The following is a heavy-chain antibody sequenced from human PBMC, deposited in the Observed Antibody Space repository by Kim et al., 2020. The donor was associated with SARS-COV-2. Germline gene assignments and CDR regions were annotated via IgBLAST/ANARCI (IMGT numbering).Heavy chain of an antibody. CDR1: GFTFSSYA. J-gene: IGHJ4*02. D-gene: IGHD3-3*01. Sequence: GGSLRLSCAASGFTFSSYAMSWVRQAPGKGLEWVSAISGSGGSTYYADSVKGRFTISRDNSKNTLYLQMNSLRAEDTAVYYCAKDGTDFWGGAIDYWGQGTMVTVSS. CDR2: ISGSGGST. CDR3: AKDGTDFWGGAIDY. V-gene: IGHV3-23*01.